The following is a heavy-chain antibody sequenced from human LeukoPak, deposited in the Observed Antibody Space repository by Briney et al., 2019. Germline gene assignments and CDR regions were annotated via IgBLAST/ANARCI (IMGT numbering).Heavy chain of an antibody. V-gene: IGHV4-34*01. D-gene: IGHD3-22*01. J-gene: IGHJ4*02. CDR2: INHSGGT. Sequence: KPSETLSLTCAVYGGSFSNYYWTWIRQPPGKGLEWIGEINHSGGTNYNPSLKSRVTISVDTSKNQFSLKLNSVTAADTAVYYCAREDYDTSGYYRPYWGQGTLVTVAS. CDR3: AREDYDTSGYYRPY. CDR1: GGSFSNYY.